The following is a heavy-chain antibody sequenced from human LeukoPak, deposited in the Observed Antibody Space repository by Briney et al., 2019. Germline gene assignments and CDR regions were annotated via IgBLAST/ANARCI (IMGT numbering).Heavy chain of an antibody. CDR1: GGSISSSSYY. D-gene: IGHD3-22*01. Sequence: PSETLSLTCTVSGGSISSSSYYWGWIRQPPGKGLEWIGSIYYSGSTYYNPSLKSRVTISVDTSKNQFSLKLSSVTAADTAVYYCARCDSSGYYLHYWGQGTLVTVSS. V-gene: IGHV4-39*07. J-gene: IGHJ4*02. CDR2: IYYSGST. CDR3: ARCDSSGYYLHY.